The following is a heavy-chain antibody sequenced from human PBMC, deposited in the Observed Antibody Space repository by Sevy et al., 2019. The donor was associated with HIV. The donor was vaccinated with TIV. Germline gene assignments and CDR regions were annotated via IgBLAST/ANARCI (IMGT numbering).Heavy chain of an antibody. D-gene: IGHD3-10*01. V-gene: IGHV3-21*05. Sequence: GGSLRLSCTASGYTFPAFCFNWVRQAPGKGLEWLSYISTETDDIYYADSAKGRFTISRDDAKNSVYLEMKSQRDQDTAVDYCVRRGGDAYNVYIDLWGQGTLVTVSS. CDR2: ISTETDDI. CDR3: VRRGGDAYNVYIDL. CDR1: GYTFPAFC. J-gene: IGHJ4*02.